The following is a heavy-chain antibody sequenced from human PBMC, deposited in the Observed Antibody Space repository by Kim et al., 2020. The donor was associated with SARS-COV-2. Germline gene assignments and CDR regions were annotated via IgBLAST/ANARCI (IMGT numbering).Heavy chain of an antibody. Sequence: SETLSLTCAVYGGSFSGYYWSWIRQPPGKGLEWIGEINHSGSTNYNPSLKSRVTISVDTSKNQFSLKLSSVTAADTAVYYCARGDYGSGNGFDPWGQGTLVTVSS. CDR1: GGSFSGYY. CDR2: INHSGST. V-gene: IGHV4-34*01. CDR3: ARGDYGSGNGFDP. J-gene: IGHJ5*02. D-gene: IGHD3-10*01.